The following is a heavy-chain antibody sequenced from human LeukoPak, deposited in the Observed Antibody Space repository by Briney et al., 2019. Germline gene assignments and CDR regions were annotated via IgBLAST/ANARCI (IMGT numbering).Heavy chain of an antibody. CDR3: ARDYYDSKWHYYYGMDV. Sequence: PGGSLRLSCAASGFTFSNAWMNWVRRAPGKGLEWVSRIKSDGSYTDHVDSVRGRFTISRDNAKNTLYLQMNSLRADDTAVYYCARDYYDSKWHYYYGMDVWGQGTTVTVSS. D-gene: IGHD3-22*01. V-gene: IGHV3-74*01. CDR2: IKSDGSYT. J-gene: IGHJ6*02. CDR1: GFTFSNAW.